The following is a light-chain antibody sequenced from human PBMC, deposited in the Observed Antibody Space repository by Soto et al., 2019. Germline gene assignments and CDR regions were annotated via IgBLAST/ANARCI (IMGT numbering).Light chain of an antibody. CDR3: CSYAGTPYV. J-gene: IGLJ1*01. CDR1: SSDVGSYNL. V-gene: IGLV2-23*02. Sequence: QSALTXPAXVSGSPGQSITISCTGTSSDVGSYNLVSWYQQHPGKAPKLMIYEVSKRPSGVSNRFSGSKSGNTASLTISGLQAEDEADYYCCSYAGTPYVFGTGTKVTVL. CDR2: EVS.